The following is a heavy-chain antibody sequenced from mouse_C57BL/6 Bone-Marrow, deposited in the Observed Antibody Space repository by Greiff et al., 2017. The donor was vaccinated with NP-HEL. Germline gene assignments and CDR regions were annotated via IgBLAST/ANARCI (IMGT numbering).Heavy chain of an antibody. CDR3: ARRAPLYYDYDGYYFDY. CDR2: IDPSDSYT. V-gene: IGHV1-69*01. Sequence: VQLQQSGAELVRPGASVKLSCKASGYTFTSYWMHWVKQRPGQGLEWIGEIDPSDSYTNYNQKFKGKSTLTVDKSSSTAYMQLSSLTSEDSAVYYCARRAPLYYDYDGYYFDYWGQGTTLTVSS. CDR1: GYTFTSYW. D-gene: IGHD2-4*01. J-gene: IGHJ2*01.